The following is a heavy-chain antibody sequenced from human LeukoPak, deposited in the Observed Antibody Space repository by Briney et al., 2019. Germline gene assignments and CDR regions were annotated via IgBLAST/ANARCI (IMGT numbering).Heavy chain of an antibody. CDR3: ARDDALTAMWEFDS. CDR2: INSKSGGT. J-gene: IGHJ4*02. D-gene: IGHD2-21*02. Sequence: ASVKVSCKASGYTFTAYIMHWVRQAPGQGLEYMGWINSKSGGTNYAQKFGGRVTMTRDTSINTVYMELSRLGFDDTAVYYCARDDALTAMWEFDSWGQGTLVTVSS. CDR1: GYTFTAYI. V-gene: IGHV1-2*02.